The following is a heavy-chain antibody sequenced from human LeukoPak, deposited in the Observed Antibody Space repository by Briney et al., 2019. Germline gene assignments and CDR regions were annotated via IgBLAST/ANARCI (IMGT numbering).Heavy chain of an antibody. CDR3: ARELDGQWLDAFDI. J-gene: IGHJ3*02. Sequence: GGSLRLSCAASGFTFSSYAMHWVRQAPGKGLEWVAVISYDGSNKYYADSVKGRFTISRDNSKNTLYLQMNSLRAEDTAVYYCARELDGQWLDAFDIWGQGTMVTVSS. V-gene: IGHV3-30-3*01. CDR1: GFTFSSYA. CDR2: ISYDGSNK. D-gene: IGHD6-19*01.